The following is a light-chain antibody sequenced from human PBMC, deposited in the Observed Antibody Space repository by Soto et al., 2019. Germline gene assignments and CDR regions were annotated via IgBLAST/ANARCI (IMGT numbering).Light chain of an antibody. CDR2: DAS. V-gene: IGKV3-11*01. CDR3: QQGTKWPPSK. Sequence: EAVMTQSPAILSPSPGERATLSCRASQSISRYLAWYQQKPGQAPRLLIYDASNRATGTPARFSGSGSGTDFTLTISSLEPEDFAVYYCQQGTKWPPSKFGQGTKVDIK. CDR1: QSISRY. J-gene: IGKJ1*01.